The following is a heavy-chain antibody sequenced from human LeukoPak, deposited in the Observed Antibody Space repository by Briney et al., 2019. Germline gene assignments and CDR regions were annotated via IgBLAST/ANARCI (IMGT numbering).Heavy chain of an antibody. V-gene: IGHV4-59*01. CDR2: IYFGGST. Sequence: PSETLSLTCTVSGGSISSYYWSWIRQPPGKGLEWIGYIYFGGSTDYNPSLKSRVTISKDTSKTQFSLRLSSVTSADTAVYYCARARLDSSGRFDSWGQGTLVTVSS. J-gene: IGHJ4*02. D-gene: IGHD3-22*01. CDR3: ARARLDSSGRFDS. CDR1: GGSISSYY.